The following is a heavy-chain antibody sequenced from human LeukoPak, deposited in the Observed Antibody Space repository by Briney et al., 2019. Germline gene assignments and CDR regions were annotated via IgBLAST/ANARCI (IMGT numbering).Heavy chain of an antibody. V-gene: IGHV3-30*02. CDR3: AKDLPAAFFDY. J-gene: IGHJ4*02. CDR1: GFTFSIYG. Sequence: GGSLRLSCAASGFTFSIYGMHWVRQAPGKGLEWVAFIRSDGSTKYYADSVKGRFTISRDNSKNTLYLQMSSLRAEDTAVYHCAKDLPAAFFDYWGQGTLVTVSS. D-gene: IGHD2-2*01. CDR2: IRSDGSTK.